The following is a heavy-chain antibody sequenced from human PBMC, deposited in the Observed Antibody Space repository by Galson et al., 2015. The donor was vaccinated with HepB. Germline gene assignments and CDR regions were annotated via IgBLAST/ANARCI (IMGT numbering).Heavy chain of an antibody. CDR2: ISPNSGGT. V-gene: IGHV1-2*02. CDR1: GYTFTGYY. J-gene: IGHJ3*02. Sequence: SVKVSCKASGYTFTGYYMHWVRQAPGQGLEWMGWISPNSGGTNYAQKFQGRVTMTRDTSISTAYMELSRLRSDDTAVYYCARGDYDTLPYAFDIWGQGTMVTVSS. CDR3: ARGDYDTLPYAFDI. D-gene: IGHD3-22*01.